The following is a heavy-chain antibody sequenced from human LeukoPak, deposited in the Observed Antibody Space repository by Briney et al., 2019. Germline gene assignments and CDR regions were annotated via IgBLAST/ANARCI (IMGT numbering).Heavy chain of an antibody. CDR2: IRYDGSNK. CDR3: AKDHGSGSYSDY. CDR1: GFTFSSYG. D-gene: IGHD3-10*01. J-gene: IGHJ4*02. V-gene: IGHV3-30*02. Sequence: GGSLRLSCAASGFTFSSYGMHWVREAPGKGLEWVAFIRYDGSNKYYADSVKGRFTISGDNSKNTLYLQMNSLRAEDTAVYYCAKDHGSGSYSDYWGQGTLVTVSS.